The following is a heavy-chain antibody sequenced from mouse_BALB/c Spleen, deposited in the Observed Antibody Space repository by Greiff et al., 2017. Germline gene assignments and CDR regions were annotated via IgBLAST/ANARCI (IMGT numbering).Heavy chain of an antibody. CDR3: ARDVKVRRSGYAMDY. Sequence: EVQRVESGGGLVKPGGSLKLSCAASGFTFSDYYMYWVRQTPEKRLEWVATISDGGSYTYYPDSVKGRFTISRDNAKNNLYLQMSSLKSEDTAMYYCARDVKVRRSGYAMDYWGQGTSVTVSS. J-gene: IGHJ4*01. D-gene: IGHD2-14*01. V-gene: IGHV5-4*02. CDR1: GFTFSDYY. CDR2: ISDGGSYT.